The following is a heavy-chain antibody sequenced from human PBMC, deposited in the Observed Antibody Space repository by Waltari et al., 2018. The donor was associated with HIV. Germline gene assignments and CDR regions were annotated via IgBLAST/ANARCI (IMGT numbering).Heavy chain of an antibody. CDR2: ISSSSFNI. Sequence: EEQLVESGGGLVHPGGSLKLSCAASGFSFGDYAMNWVRQAPGPSLELIAYISSSSFNIKYVDSVRGRFTISRDNTQNSLSLQMNNLIDEDTAKYFCARDTLNFFFGLDVWGHGTTVAVSS. V-gene: IGHV3-48*02. CDR3: ARDTLNFFFGLDV. J-gene: IGHJ6*02. CDR1: GFSFGDYA.